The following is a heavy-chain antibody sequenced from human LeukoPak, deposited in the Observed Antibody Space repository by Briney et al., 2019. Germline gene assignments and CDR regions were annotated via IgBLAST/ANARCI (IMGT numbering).Heavy chain of an antibody. V-gene: IGHV4-61*02. D-gene: IGHD6-6*01. Sequence: PSETLSLTCTVSGGSISSGSYYWSWIRQPAGKGLEWIGRIYTSGRTNYNPSLKSRVTISVDTSKNQFSLKLSSVTAADTAVYYCARGGKQLVGDWGQGTLVTVSS. CDR2: IYTSGRT. CDR1: GGSISSGSYY. CDR3: ARGGKQLVGD. J-gene: IGHJ4*02.